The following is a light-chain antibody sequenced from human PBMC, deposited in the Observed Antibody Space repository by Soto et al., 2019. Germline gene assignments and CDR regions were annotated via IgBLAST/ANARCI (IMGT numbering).Light chain of an antibody. Sequence: EIVLTQSPATLSFSPGERATLSFRASQSVSTYLAWYQQKPCQAPRLLIYDASNRATGIPARFSGSGSGTDFTLTISSLEPEDFAVYYCQHRSNWLAFGGGTKVDIK. CDR1: QSVSTY. J-gene: IGKJ4*01. CDR2: DAS. V-gene: IGKV3-11*01. CDR3: QHRSNWLA.